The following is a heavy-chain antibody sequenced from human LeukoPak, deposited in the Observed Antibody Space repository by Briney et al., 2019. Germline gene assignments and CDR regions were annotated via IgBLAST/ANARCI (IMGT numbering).Heavy chain of an antibody. CDR3: AGGHYDILTGYTPGGMDV. CDR1: GYTFTSYY. D-gene: IGHD3-9*01. Sequence: ASVKVSCKASGYTFTSYYMHWVRQAPGQGLEWMGIINPSGGSTSYARKFQGRVTMTRDTSTSTVYMELSSLRSEDTAVYYCAGGHYDILTGYTPGGMDVWGKGTTVTVSS. J-gene: IGHJ6*04. V-gene: IGHV1-46*01. CDR2: INPSGGST.